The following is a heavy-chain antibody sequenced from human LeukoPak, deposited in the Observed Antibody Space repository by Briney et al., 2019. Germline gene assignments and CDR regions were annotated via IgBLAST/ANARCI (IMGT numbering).Heavy chain of an antibody. Sequence: SETLSLTCAVYGGSFSDYYWSWIRQPPGKGLEWIGYIYYSGSTNYNPSLKSRVTISVDTSKNQFSLKLSSVTAADTAVYYCARDRRDTIMDDDAFDIWGQGTMVTVSS. CDR2: IYYSGST. J-gene: IGHJ3*02. CDR1: GGSFSDYY. D-gene: IGHD5-18*01. V-gene: IGHV4-59*01. CDR3: ARDRRDTIMDDDAFDI.